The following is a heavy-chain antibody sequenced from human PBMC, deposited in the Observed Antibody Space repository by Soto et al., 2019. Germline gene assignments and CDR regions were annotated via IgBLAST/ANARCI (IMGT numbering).Heavy chain of an antibody. V-gene: IGHV3-23*01. D-gene: IGHD5-12*01. CDR3: VREGRGSFDF. CDR1: GFIFTNYA. Sequence: TGGSLRLSCVASGFIFTNYAMNWVRQAPGKGLEWVSVIGGRGNSAYYADSVQGRFTISRDNSKNTLSLQMSSLTADGTAIYYCVREGRGSFDFWGRGTMVTVSS. CDR2: IGGRGNSA. J-gene: IGHJ3*01.